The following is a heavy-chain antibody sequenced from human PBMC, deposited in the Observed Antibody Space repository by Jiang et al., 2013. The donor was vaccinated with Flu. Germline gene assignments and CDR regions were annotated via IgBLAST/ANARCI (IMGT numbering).Heavy chain of an antibody. Sequence: GVGVGPVSPHGKGLEWLALVYWDDDKYYSPSLKTRLTITRATSRNQVVLTMTNMDPVDTATYFCAHLRLERTGTFDHWGQGTLVTVSS. J-gene: IGHJ4*02. CDR3: AHLRLERTGTFDH. CDR2: VYWDDDK. CDR1: G. D-gene: IGHD1-1*01. V-gene: IGHV2-5*02.